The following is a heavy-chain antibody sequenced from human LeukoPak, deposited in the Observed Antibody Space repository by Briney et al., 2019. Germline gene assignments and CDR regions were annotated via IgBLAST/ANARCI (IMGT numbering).Heavy chain of an antibody. CDR3: ANNFDS. Sequence: GGSLRLSCTTSGFTFSNYGMHWVRQAPGKGLEWVAVIWHDGSNKYYTDSVKGRFTISRDNSKNTLYLQMNSLRPEDTAMYYCANNFDSWGQGTLVTVSS. CDR2: IWHDGSNK. V-gene: IGHV3-33*06. J-gene: IGHJ4*02. CDR1: GFTFSNYG.